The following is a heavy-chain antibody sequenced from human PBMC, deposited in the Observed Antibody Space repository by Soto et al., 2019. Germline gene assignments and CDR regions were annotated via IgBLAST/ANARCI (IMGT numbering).Heavy chain of an antibody. V-gene: IGHV3-72*01. CDR3: APCIVGAMDY. D-gene: IGHD1-26*01. CDR1: GFTFSDHY. CDR2: TRNKVNSHTT. J-gene: IGHJ4*02. Sequence: EVQVVESGGRLVQPGGSLRLSCAASGFTFSDHYVDWVRQAPGKGLEWVGRTRNKVNSHTTEYAASVKGRFTISRDDSKNSVFLQMNSLQTVDTAVYYCAPCIVGAMDYWGQGTLVTVSA.